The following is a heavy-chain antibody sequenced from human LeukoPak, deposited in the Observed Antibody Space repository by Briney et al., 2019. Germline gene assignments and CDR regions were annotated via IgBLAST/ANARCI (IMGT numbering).Heavy chain of an antibody. Sequence: GASVKVSCKASGYTFTSYGISWVRQGPGLGLEWMGWISAYNGNTNYAQKLQGRVTMTTDTSTSTAYMELRSLRSDDTAVYYCARAGISDVTTDFDYWGQGTLATVSS. CDR3: ARAGISDVTTDFDY. D-gene: IGHD1-14*01. CDR1: GYTFTSYG. CDR2: ISAYNGNT. V-gene: IGHV1-18*01. J-gene: IGHJ4*02.